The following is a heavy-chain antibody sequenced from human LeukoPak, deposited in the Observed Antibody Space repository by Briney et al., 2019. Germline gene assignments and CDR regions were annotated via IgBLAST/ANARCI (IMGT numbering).Heavy chain of an antibody. Sequence: GGSLSLSCAASGFTFNDYYRSWIRQARGKGLEGLSYINIGGTNTHYADSVKGRFTISRDNAKKSLYLEMNNLRAEDTAVYYCATDGAGFDTWGQGVLVTVSS. V-gene: IGHV3-11*01. J-gene: IGHJ5*02. CDR1: GFTFNDYY. CDR2: INIGGTNT. CDR3: ATDGAGFDT.